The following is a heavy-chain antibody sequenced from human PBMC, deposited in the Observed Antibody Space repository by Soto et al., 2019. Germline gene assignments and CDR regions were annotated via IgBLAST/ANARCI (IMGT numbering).Heavy chain of an antibody. Sequence: EVQLLESGGGLVQPGGSLRLSCAASGFTFESCAMSWVRQAPGKGLEWVVGISGSGISTHYAHSVEGRFTISRDNSKNTLYLQMNSLRADDAAVYYCAKGKTSGWYYFDFWGQGTLVTVSS. J-gene: IGHJ4*02. CDR3: AKGKTSGWYYFDF. D-gene: IGHD6-19*01. CDR2: ISGSGIST. V-gene: IGHV3-23*01. CDR1: GFTFESCA.